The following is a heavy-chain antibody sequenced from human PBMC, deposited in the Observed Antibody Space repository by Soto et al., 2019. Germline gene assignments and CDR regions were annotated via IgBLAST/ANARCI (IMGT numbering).Heavy chain of an antibody. D-gene: IGHD1-26*01. CDR3: ARGPKWELLPFWFDP. CDR1: GGSISSYY. Sequence: SSETLSLTCTVSGGSISSYYWSWIRQPPGKGLEWIGYIYYSGSTNYNPSLKSRVTISVDTSKNQFSLKLSSVTAADTAVYYCARGPKWELLPFWFDPWGQGTLVTVSS. J-gene: IGHJ5*02. CDR2: IYYSGST. V-gene: IGHV4-59*01.